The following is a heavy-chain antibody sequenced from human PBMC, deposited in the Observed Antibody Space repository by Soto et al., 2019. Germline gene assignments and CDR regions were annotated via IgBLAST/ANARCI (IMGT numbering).Heavy chain of an antibody. D-gene: IGHD2-21*02. Sequence: GGSLRLSCAASGFTFSSYAMSWVRQAPGKGLEWVSAISGSGGSTYYADSVKGRFTISRDNSKNTLYLQMNSLRAEDTAVYYCAKYGGDGGRYVYYFDDWGQGTLVTVPS. V-gene: IGHV3-23*01. CDR3: AKYGGDGGRYVYYFDD. CDR2: ISGSGGST. J-gene: IGHJ4*02. CDR1: GFTFSSYA.